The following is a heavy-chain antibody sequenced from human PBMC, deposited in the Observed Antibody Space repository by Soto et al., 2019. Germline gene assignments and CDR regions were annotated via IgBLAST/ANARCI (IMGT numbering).Heavy chain of an antibody. CDR2: ISSSSTYI. CDR3: ASQTSGYYYYGMDV. V-gene: IGHV3-21*01. CDR1: GFTSSSYS. Sequence: EVQLVESGGGLVKPGGSLRLSCAASGFTSSSYSMDWVRKAPGKGLEWVSSISSSSTYIHYADSVKGGFTISRDNAKNSLYLQMNSLSAEDTAVYYCASQTSGYYYYGMDVWGQGTTVTVSS. J-gene: IGHJ6*02.